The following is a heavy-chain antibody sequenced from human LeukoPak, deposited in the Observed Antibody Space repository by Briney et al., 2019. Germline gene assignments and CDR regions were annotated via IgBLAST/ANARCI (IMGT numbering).Heavy chain of an antibody. J-gene: IGHJ3*02. CDR1: GGTFSSNT. CDR3: ARVWCSGGSCYSSRGAFDI. CDR2: IIPIFGTA. D-gene: IGHD2-15*01. V-gene: IGHV1-69*13. Sequence: SVKVSCKASGGTFSSNTISRVRQAPGQGLECMGGIIPIFGTANYAQKFQGRVTITADESTSTAYMELSSLRYEDTAVYYCARVWCSGGSCYSSRGAFDIWGQGTMVTVSS.